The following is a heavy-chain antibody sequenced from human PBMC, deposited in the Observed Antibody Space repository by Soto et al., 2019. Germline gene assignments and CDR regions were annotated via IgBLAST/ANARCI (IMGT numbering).Heavy chain of an antibody. Sequence: QITLKESGPTLVKPTQTLTLTCTFSGFSLSTSGVGVGWIRQPPGKALEWLAVIYWDDDERYSPSLKSSLTITKDTSKNQVVLTMTNVDPVDTATYYCAHGVGSGNSAYFQHWGQGTLVTVS. V-gene: IGHV2-5*02. D-gene: IGHD3-3*01. J-gene: IGHJ1*01. CDR2: IYWDDDE. CDR1: GFSLSTSGVG. CDR3: AHGVGSGNSAYFQH.